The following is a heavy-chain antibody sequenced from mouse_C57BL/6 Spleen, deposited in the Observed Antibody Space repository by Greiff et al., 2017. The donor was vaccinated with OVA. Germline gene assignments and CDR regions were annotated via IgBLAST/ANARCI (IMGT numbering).Heavy chain of an antibody. D-gene: IGHD1-1*01. J-gene: IGHJ2*01. CDR2: IYPGSGST. V-gene: IGHV1-55*01. CDR1: GYTFTSYW. Sequence: QVQLQQSGAELVKPGASVKMSCKASGYTFTSYWITWVKQRPGQGLEWIGDIYPGSGSTNYNEKFKSKATLTVDTSSSTAYMQLSSLTSEDSAVYYCARVRYYYGSSYGYWGQGTTLTVSS. CDR3: ARVRYYYGSSYGY.